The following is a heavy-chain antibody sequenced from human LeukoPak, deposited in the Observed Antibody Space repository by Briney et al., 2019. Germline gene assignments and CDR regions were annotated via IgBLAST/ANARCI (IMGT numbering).Heavy chain of an antibody. CDR1: GFTFSDSY. CDR2: ISGSGHDI. Sequence: GGSLRLSCAASGFTFSDSYMTRVRQAPGKGVEWVAYISGSGHDINYSDSVKGRFTISRDNAKNSLYLQMSSLRVEDTAVYYCTRDPRHFDSCGQGTLVTVSS. J-gene: IGHJ5*01. V-gene: IGHV3-11*04. D-gene: IGHD6-6*01. CDR3: TRDPRHFDS.